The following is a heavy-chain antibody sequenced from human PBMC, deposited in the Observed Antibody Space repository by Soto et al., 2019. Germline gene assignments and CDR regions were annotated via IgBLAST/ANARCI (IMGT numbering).Heavy chain of an antibody. Sequence: SETLSLTCIVSAGSISSYYWSWIRQSPGTGLEWIGYIFYTGSTNYNPSLKSRVTISIDTSKNQYSLKLDSVTAADTAVYYCTRWAVLLEWLVPFDYWGQGTLVTVSS. J-gene: IGHJ4*02. CDR3: TRWAVLLEWLVPFDY. CDR2: IFYTGST. D-gene: IGHD3-3*01. CDR1: AGSISSYY. V-gene: IGHV4-59*01.